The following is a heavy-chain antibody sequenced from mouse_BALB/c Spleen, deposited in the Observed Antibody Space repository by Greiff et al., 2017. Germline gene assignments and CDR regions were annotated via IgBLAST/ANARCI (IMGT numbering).Heavy chain of an antibody. Sequence: QVTLNVSGPGILQPSQTLSLTCSFSGFSLSTSGMSVGWIRQPSGKGLEWLAHIWWNDDKYYNPALKSRLTISKDTSNNQVFLKIASVVTADTATYYCARIRVRYFDVWGAGTTVTVSS. CDR3: ARIRVRYFDV. J-gene: IGHJ1*01. CDR1: GFSLSTSGMS. D-gene: IGHD2-14*01. V-gene: IGHV8-8*01. CDR2: IWWNDDK.